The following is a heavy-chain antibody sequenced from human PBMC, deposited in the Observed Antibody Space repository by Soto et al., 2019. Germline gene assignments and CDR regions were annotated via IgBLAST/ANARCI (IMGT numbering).Heavy chain of an antibody. CDR1: GFMFTNFA. CDR2: ISGSGVST. D-gene: IGHD6-19*01. CDR3: AKDRVPVADRRYYFDS. Sequence: EVQLLESGGGLVQPGGSLRLSCTTSGFMFTNFAMNWVRQAPGKGLEWVSGISGSGVSTYYADSVKGRFTISRDVSKNTLYLQMNSLRVDDTAVYYCAKDRVPVADRRYYFDSWGQGTLVTVSS. V-gene: IGHV3-23*01. J-gene: IGHJ4*02.